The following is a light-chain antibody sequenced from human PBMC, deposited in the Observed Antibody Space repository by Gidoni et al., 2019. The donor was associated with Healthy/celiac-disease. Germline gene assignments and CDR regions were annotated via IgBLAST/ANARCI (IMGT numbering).Light chain of an antibody. CDR1: SSDVGGYNY. Sequence: QPALTPPRSVSGSPGHSVTISCTGPSSDVGGYNYVSWYQQHPGKAPKLMIYDVSKRPSGVPERFSGSKSGNTASLTISGLQAEDEADYYCCSYAGSYTWVFGGGTKLTVL. V-gene: IGLV2-11*01. CDR3: CSYAGSYTWV. J-gene: IGLJ3*02. CDR2: DVS.